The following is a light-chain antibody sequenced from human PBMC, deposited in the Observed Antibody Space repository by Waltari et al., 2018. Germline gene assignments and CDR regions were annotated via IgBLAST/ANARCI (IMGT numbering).Light chain of an antibody. V-gene: IGLV1-40*01. Sequence: QSVLTQPPSVSGAPGQRVTISCTGSSSNIGAGYDVHWYQQLPGTAPKLLIYGNPNCPSGVPCRIAGSKSGTSASLAITGLQADDEADYYCCSYGGSYTWVFGGGTKVTVL. J-gene: IGLJ3*02. CDR2: GNP. CDR3: CSYGGSYTWV. CDR1: SSNIGAGYD.